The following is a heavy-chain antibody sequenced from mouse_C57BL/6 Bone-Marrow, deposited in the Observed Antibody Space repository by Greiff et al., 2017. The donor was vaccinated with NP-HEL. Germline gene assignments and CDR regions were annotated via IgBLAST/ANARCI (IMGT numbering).Heavy chain of an antibody. V-gene: IGHV5-15*01. Sequence: EVKVVESGGGLVQPGGSLKLSCAASGFTFSDYGMAWVRQAPRKGPEWVAFISNLAYSIYYADTVTGRFTISRENAKNTLYLEMRSLRSEDTAMYYCARHPSYYYGSSPYAMDYWGQGTSVTVSS. CDR3: ARHPSYYYGSSPYAMDY. D-gene: IGHD1-1*01. CDR2: ISNLAYSI. CDR1: GFTFSDYG. J-gene: IGHJ4*01.